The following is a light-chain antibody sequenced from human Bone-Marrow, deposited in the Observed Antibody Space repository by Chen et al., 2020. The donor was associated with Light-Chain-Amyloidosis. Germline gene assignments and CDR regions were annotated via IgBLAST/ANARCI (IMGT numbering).Light chain of an antibody. CDR3: QSADSSGTYEVI. CDR2: RDT. J-gene: IGLJ2*01. V-gene: IGLV3-25*02. Sequence: SYELTQPPSVSVSPGQTARITCSGDDLPTKYAYWYQQKPGQAPVLVIHRDTERPSGSSERFSGSSSGTTATWTISGVQAEEEADYHCQSADSSGTYEVIFGGGTKLTVL. CDR1: DLPTKY.